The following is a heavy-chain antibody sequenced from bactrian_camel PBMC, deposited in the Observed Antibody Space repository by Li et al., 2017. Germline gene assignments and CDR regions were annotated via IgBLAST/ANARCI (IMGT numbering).Heavy chain of an antibody. D-gene: IGHD3*01. J-gene: IGHJ4*01. CDR1: GYTGSGNC. CDR2: LSTNAGRS. CDR3: AARVRHDCFAASWFNRVPYNI. Sequence: HVQLVESGGGSVQAGGSLRLSCTVGGYTGSGNCLSWFRQAPGEQREGVAALSTNAGRSYYADSVSERFIISRDNTEGTLYLQMDNLKPEDTAMYYCAARVRHDCFAASWFNRVPYNIWGRGTQVTVS. V-gene: IGHV3S54*01.